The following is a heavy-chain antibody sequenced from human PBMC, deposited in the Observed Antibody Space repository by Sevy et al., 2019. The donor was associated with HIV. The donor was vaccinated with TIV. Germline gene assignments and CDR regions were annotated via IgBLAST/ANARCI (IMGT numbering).Heavy chain of an antibody. V-gene: IGHV4-59*01. CDR3: ARTTPYYYYGMDV. Sequence: SETLSLTCTVSDDSISGYYWSWIRQPPGKGLEWIGYIYYSGRTNYNPSLKSRATISADMSINHFSLKLSSVTAADTAVYYCARTTPYYYYGMDVWGQGTTVTVSS. J-gene: IGHJ6*02. CDR2: IYYSGRT. D-gene: IGHD4-17*01. CDR1: DDSISGYY.